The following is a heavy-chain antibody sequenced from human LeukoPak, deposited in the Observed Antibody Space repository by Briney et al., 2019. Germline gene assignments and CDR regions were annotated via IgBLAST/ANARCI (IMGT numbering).Heavy chain of an antibody. CDR2: ISAHNGNT. CDR3: AREGVYSPDPSSYHRHAFDV. V-gene: IGHV1-18*01. J-gene: IGHJ3*01. D-gene: IGHD3-16*02. Sequence: ASVKVSCKASGYTFTNYGISWVRQAPGQGLEWMGWISAHNGNTNYAQNLQGRVTITADKSTNTAHLELSSLRSEDTAVYYRAREGVYSPDPSSYHRHAFDVWGKGTVVIVSS. CDR1: GYTFTNYG.